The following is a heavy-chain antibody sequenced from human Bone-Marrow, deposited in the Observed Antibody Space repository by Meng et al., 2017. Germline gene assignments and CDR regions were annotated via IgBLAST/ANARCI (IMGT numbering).Heavy chain of an antibody. CDR1: GFTFSSYA. J-gene: IGHJ5*02. Sequence: GESLKISCAASGFTFSSYAMHWVRQAPGKGLEWVAVISYDGSNKYYADSVKGRFTISRDNSKNTLYLQMNSLRAEDTAVYYCARDPFSGPYYDILTGLGFGDAWGQGTLVTVSS. CDR3: ARDPFSGPYYDILTGLGFGDA. V-gene: IGHV3-30*04. CDR2: ISYDGSNK. D-gene: IGHD3-9*01.